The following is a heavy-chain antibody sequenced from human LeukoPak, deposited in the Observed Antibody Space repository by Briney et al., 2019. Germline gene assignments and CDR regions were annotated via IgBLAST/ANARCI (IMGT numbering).Heavy chain of an antibody. J-gene: IGHJ4*02. Sequence: GGSLRLSCAASGFTFSNFAMSWVRQAPGKGLEWVSAISGRGGSTYRADSVKGRFTISRDNSKNTLYLQMNSLRAEDTAVYYCAKGGGDSSGYASAYWGQGTLVTVSS. D-gene: IGHD3-22*01. CDR1: GFTFSNFA. CDR3: AKGGGDSSGYASAY. V-gene: IGHV3-23*01. CDR2: ISGRGGST.